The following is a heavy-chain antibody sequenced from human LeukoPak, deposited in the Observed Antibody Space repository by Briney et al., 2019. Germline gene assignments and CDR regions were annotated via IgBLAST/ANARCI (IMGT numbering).Heavy chain of an antibody. CDR1: GFTFSNHG. D-gene: IGHD3-22*01. V-gene: IGHV3-30*02. CDR2: ISYDGSSK. Sequence: QPGGSLGLSCAASGFTFSNHGMHWVRQAPGKGLEWVAYISYDGSSKYYADSVKGRLTLSRDNSKNTVSLQMNSLRAEDTAVYYCTSDSNYSFDYWGQGTLVTVSS. J-gene: IGHJ4*02. CDR3: TSDSNYSFDY.